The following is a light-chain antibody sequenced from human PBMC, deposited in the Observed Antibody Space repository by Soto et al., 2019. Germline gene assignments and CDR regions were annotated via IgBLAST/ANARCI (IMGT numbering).Light chain of an antibody. J-gene: IGLJ2*01. CDR3: SSYAGRDTYVV. CDR2: AVS. Sequence: QSVLTQPPSASGSPGQSVTISCTGTVSDVGGYNYVSWYQQHPGKAPKLMIYAVSQRPSGVSDRFSGSKSGNTASLTVSGLQAEDEADYYCSSYAGRDTYVVFGGGTKVTVL. V-gene: IGLV2-8*01. CDR1: VSDVGGYNY.